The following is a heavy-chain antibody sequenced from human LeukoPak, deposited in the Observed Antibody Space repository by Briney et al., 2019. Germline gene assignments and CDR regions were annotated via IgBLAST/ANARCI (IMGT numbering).Heavy chain of an antibody. J-gene: IGHJ4*02. CDR1: GGSISSSSYY. Sequence: SETLSLTCTVPGGSISSSSYYWGWLRQPPGKGLEWIGSLYYSGSTYYNPSLKGRVTISVDTSKNQISLKLSSVTAADTAAYYCVRLGQFCGGDCYPPSFDYWGQGTLVTVSS. CDR3: VRLGQFCGGDCYPPSFDY. D-gene: IGHD2-21*02. CDR2: LYYSGST. V-gene: IGHV4-39*01.